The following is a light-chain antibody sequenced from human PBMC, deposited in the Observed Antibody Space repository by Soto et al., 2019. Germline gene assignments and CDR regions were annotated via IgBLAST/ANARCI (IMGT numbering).Light chain of an antibody. CDR1: KLGDKY. CDR3: QAWDSSTVV. CDR2: QDT. J-gene: IGLJ2*01. Sequence: SYELTQPPSVSVSPGETASITCSGDKLGDKYVCWYQQKPGQSPVLVIYQDTKRPSGIPERFSGSNSGNTATLTVSGTQAMDEADYYCQAWDSSTVVFGGGTKVSVL. V-gene: IGLV3-1*01.